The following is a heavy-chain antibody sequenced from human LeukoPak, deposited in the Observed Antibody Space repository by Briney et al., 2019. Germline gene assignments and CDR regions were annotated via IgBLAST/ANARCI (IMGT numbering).Heavy chain of an antibody. CDR2: ISYSGST. Sequence: SETLSLTCTVSAGSVARYFWNWIRQPPGKGLERIGYISYSGSTNYNPSLKSRVTISVDTSKNQFSLKLSSVTAADTAVYYCATRGVGASNWFDPWGQGTLVTVSS. CDR3: ATRGVGASNWFDP. V-gene: IGHV4-59*02. J-gene: IGHJ5*02. D-gene: IGHD1-26*01. CDR1: AGSVARYF.